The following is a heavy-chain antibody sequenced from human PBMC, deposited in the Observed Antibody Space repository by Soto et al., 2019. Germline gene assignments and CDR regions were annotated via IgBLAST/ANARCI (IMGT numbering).Heavy chain of an antibody. CDR2: IKHSGST. CDR3: ARDKITGLSDY. D-gene: IGHD1-20*01. CDR1: GGSFSGYY. V-gene: IGHV4-34*01. J-gene: IGHJ4*02. Sequence: QVQLQQWGAGLLKPSETLSLTCAVYGGSFSGYYWTWIRQPPGTGLEWIGEIKHSGSTNYNPSPKRRVTISVDTSMNQFSPKRTSVTAADTAVYYCARDKITGLSDYWGQGPLVTVSS.